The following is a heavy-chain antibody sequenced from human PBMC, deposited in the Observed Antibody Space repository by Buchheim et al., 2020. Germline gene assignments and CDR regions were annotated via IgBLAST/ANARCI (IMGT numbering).Heavy chain of an antibody. CDR2: MSGSGGGT. J-gene: IGHJ4*01. Sequence: EVQLLESGGGLVQPGGSLRLSCAASGFTLSSYSMSWVRQAPRKGLEWVSSMSGSGGGTYYADSLKGRFAISRDSSKNTLYLQMNSLRADDTAVYYCAKRGGSTYYFDYWGHGTL. CDR3: AKRGGSTYYFDY. CDR1: GFTLSSYS. D-gene: IGHD2-15*01. V-gene: IGHV3-23*01.